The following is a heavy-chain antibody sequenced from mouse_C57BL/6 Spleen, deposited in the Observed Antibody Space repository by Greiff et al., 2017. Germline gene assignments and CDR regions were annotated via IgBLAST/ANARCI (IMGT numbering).Heavy chain of an antibody. J-gene: IGHJ4*01. CDR1: GYTFTEYT. V-gene: IGHV1-62-2*01. CDR3: ARREEDLLRGYAMDD. Sequence: QVQLQQSGAELVKPGASVKLSCTASGYTFTEYTIHWVKQRSGQGLEWIGWFYPGSGSIKYNEKFKGKATLTADKSTSTVYMELSRLTSEDSAVYFCARREEDLLRGYAMDDWGHGTSVTVSS. D-gene: IGHD1-1*01. CDR2: FYPGSGSI.